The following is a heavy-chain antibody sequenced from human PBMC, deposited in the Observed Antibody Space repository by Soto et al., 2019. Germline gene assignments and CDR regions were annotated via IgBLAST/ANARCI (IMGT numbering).Heavy chain of an antibody. Sequence: SVKGSCSASGYTLTRYYIHLVRQAPGQGLEWMGWINPNSGGTNYAQKFQGRVTMTSDTSISTAYMELSRLRSEDTAVYYCARDFPAARPVLGLLAWFDPWGQGTLVSVSS. J-gene: IGHJ5*02. CDR2: INPNSGGT. D-gene: IGHD6-6*01. V-gene: IGHV1-2*02. CDR1: GYTLTRYY. CDR3: ARDFPAARPVLGLLAWFDP.